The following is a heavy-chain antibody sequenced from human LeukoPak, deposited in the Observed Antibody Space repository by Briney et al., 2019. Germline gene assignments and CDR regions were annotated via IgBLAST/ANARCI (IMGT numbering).Heavy chain of an antibody. Sequence: SGGSLRLSCAASGFTFSNYAMHWVRQTPGKGLEYVSAISTNGGGTYYANSVKGRFTISRDNSKNTLYLQMGSLRAEDMAVYYCARYCSGVSCYSGYDYWGQGTLVTVSS. V-gene: IGHV3-64*01. CDR3: ARYCSGVSCYSGYDY. CDR1: GFTFSNYA. CDR2: ISTNGGGT. D-gene: IGHD2-15*01. J-gene: IGHJ4*02.